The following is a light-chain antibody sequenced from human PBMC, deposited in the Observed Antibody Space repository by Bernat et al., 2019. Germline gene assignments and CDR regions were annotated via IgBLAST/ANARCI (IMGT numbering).Light chain of an antibody. CDR2: DNN. Sequence: QSVLTQPPSVSAAPGQKVTISCSGSSSNIGNNYVSWYQQLPGTAPKLLIYDNNKRPSGIPDRFSGSKSGTSATLGITGLQTGDEADYYCGTWDSSLGAGVFGGGTMLTVL. CDR1: SSNIGNNY. J-gene: IGLJ3*02. CDR3: GTWDSSLGAGV. V-gene: IGLV1-51*01.